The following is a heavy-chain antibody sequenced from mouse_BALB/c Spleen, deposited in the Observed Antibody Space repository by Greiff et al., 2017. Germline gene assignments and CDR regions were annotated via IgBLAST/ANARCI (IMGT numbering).Heavy chain of an antibody. CDR3: ARDYYGSSYDYYAMDY. J-gene: IGHJ4*01. CDR2: INPGSGGT. D-gene: IGHD1-1*01. Sequence: QVQLQQSGAELVRPGTSVKVSCKASGYAFTNYLIEWVKQRPGQGLEWIGVINPGSGGTNYNEKFKGKATLTADKSSSTAYMQLSSLTSDDSAVYFCARDYYGSSYDYYAMDYWGQGTSVTVSS. CDR1: GYAFTNYL. V-gene: IGHV1-54*01.